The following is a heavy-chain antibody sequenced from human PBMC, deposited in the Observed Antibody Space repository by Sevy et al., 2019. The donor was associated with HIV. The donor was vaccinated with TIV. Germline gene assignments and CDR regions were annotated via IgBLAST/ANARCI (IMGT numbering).Heavy chain of an antibody. D-gene: IGHD1-26*01. CDR1: GYTFTSCI. Sequence: ASVKVSCKTSGYTFTSCIISWVRQAPGQGLEWMGRISAYNGDTKYAQKLQGRVTMTTDTSTSTAYMELRSLKSDDTAVYYCARAPSGSQGPGQYFHHWGQGTLVTVSS. CDR3: ARAPSGSQGPGQYFHH. CDR2: ISAYNGDT. V-gene: IGHV1-18*01. J-gene: IGHJ1*01.